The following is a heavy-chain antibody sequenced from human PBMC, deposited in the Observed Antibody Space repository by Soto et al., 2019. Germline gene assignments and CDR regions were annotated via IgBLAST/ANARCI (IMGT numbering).Heavy chain of an antibody. CDR3: VKERYGQLWLEDYGMDV. V-gene: IGHV3-30*18. CDR2: ISYDASDK. CDR1: AFTFSSYR. D-gene: IGHD5-18*01. Sequence: QVQLVESGGGVVQPGRSLRLSCAASAFTFSSYRIHWVRQAPGKGLDWVAAISYDASDKYYADSVKGRFTISRDNSKNTLYLQMNSLRAEDTAVYYCVKERYGQLWLEDYGMDVWGQGTTVIVSS. J-gene: IGHJ6*02.